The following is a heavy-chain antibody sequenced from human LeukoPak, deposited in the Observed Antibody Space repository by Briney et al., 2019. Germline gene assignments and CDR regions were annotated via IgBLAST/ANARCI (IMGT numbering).Heavy chain of an antibody. J-gene: IGHJ4*02. D-gene: IGHD3-3*01. CDR2: IYYSGST. CDR3: ARSAVLRFLEWLSFDY. CDR1: GGSISSSSYY. Sequence: PSETLSLTCTVSGGSISSSSYYWGWIRQPPGKGLEWIGSIYYSGSTYNNPSLKSRVTISVDTSKNQFSLKLSSVTAADTAVYYCARSAVLRFLEWLSFDYWGQGTLVTVSS. V-gene: IGHV4-39*07.